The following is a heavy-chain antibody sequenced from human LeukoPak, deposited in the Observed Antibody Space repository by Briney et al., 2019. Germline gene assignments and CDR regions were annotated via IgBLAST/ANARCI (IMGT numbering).Heavy chain of an antibody. Sequence: SETLSLTCTVSGGSISSGSYYWSWIRQPAGKGLEWIGRIYTSGSTNYNPSLKSRVTISVDTSKNQFSLKLSSVTAADTAVYYCAREGDYDDLRDYWGQGTLVTVSS. J-gene: IGHJ4*02. CDR1: GGSISSGSYY. V-gene: IGHV4-61*02. D-gene: IGHD4-17*01. CDR2: IYTSGST. CDR3: AREGDYDDLRDY.